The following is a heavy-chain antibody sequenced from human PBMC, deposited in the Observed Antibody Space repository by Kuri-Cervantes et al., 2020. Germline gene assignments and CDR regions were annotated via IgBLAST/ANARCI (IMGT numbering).Heavy chain of an antibody. CDR1: GGSISSYY. J-gene: IGHJ6*02. V-gene: IGHV4-4*08. CDR3: ARDLGDCSGGSCYYYYGMDV. Sequence: GSLRLSCTVSGGSISSYYWSWIRQPPGKGLEWIGRIYTSGSTNYNPSLKSRVTISVDTSKNQFSLKLSSVTAADTAVYYCARDLGDCSGGSCYYYYGMDVWGQGTTVTVSS. CDR2: IYTSGST. D-gene: IGHD2-15*01.